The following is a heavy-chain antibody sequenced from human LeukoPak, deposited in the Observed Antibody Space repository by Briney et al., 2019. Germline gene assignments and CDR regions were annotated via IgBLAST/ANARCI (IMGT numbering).Heavy chain of an antibody. D-gene: IGHD3-3*01. CDR1: GFTFSSYA. CDR2: INDSGGST. Sequence: GGSLRLSCAASGFTFSSYAVTWVRQAPGKGLEWVSSINDSGGSTYYADSVKGRFTISRDNSKNTLYLQMNSLRAEDTAVYYCAKREYNFWCGYFFWGQGTLVTVSS. J-gene: IGHJ4*02. CDR3: AKREYNFWCGYFF. V-gene: IGHV3-23*01.